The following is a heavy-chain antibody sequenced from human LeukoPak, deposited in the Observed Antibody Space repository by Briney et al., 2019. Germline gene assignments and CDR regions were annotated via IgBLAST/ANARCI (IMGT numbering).Heavy chain of an antibody. CDR3: ARAWLGSVSYSAH. J-gene: IGHJ4*02. Sequence: SVKVSCKASGGTFSSYVINWVRQAPGQGLEWMGGIVPIFATTKYAQNFQGRVTIIADEFTSTAYMELSSLRSEDTAVYYCARAWLGSVSYSAHWGQGTLVTVSS. V-gene: IGHV1-69*13. D-gene: IGHD3-10*01. CDR2: IVPIFATT. CDR1: GGTFSSYV.